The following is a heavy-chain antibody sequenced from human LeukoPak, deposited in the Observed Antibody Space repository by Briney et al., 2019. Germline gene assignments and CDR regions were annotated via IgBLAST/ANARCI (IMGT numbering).Heavy chain of an antibody. V-gene: IGHV1-46*03. CDR1: GYTFTSYN. Sequence: ASVKVSCKASGYTFTSYNMHWVRQAPGQGLEWMGIINPSGGSTSYAQKFQGRVTMTRDTSTSTVYMELSSLRSEDTAVYYCARDHRITMVRGVSYFDYWGQGTLVTVSS. CDR3: ARDHRITMVRGVSYFDY. D-gene: IGHD3-10*01. J-gene: IGHJ4*02. CDR2: INPSGGST.